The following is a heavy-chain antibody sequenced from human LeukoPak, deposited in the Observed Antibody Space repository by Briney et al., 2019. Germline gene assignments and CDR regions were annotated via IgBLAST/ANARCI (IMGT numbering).Heavy chain of an antibody. V-gene: IGHV4-61*01. Sequence: PSQTLSLTCTVSGGSISRGSYYWSWIRQPPGKGLEWIGYMFYSGGTNYNPSLKSRVTISLDTSKNQFSLKLSSVTAADTAVYFCARRDLFEAVAGSITGHWYFDLWGRGTLVTVSS. D-gene: IGHD6-19*01. CDR2: MFYSGGT. J-gene: IGHJ2*01. CDR1: GGSISRGSYY. CDR3: ARRDLFEAVAGSITGHWYFDL.